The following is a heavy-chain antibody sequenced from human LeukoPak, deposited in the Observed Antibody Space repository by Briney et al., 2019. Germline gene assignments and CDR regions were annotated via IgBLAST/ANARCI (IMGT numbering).Heavy chain of an antibody. CDR1: GYTFTGYY. J-gene: IGHJ4*02. CDR2: INPNSGGT. D-gene: IGHD1-1*01. Sequence: GGSLRLSCAASGYTFTGYYMHWVRQAPGQGLEWMGWINPNSGGTNYAQKFQGRVTMTRDTSISTAYMELSRLRSDDTAVYYCARVGGTTGTADYWGQGTLVTVSS. V-gene: IGHV1-2*02. CDR3: ARVGGTTGTADY.